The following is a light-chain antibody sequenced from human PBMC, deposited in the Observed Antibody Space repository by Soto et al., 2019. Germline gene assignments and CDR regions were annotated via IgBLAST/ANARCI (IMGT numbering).Light chain of an antibody. Sequence: EIVTTQSPATLSVSPGERATLSCRASQSVSSNLAWYQQKPGQAPRLLIYGASTRATGIPARFSGSGSGTEFTLTISSLQSEDFAVYYCQQYNNLPPITFGQVTRLAI. CDR3: QQYNNLPPIT. V-gene: IGKV3-15*01. CDR1: QSVSSN. J-gene: IGKJ5*01. CDR2: GAS.